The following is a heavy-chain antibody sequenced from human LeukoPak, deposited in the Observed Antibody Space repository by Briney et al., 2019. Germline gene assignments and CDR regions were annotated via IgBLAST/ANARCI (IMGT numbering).Heavy chain of an antibody. D-gene: IGHD6-19*01. CDR1: GGSISSYY. J-gene: IGHJ2*01. V-gene: IGHV4-4*07. Sequence: SETLSLTCTVSGGSISSYYWSWIRQPAGKGLEWIGRIYTSGSTNYNPSLKSRVTMSVGTSKNQFSLKLSSVTAADTAVYYCARDFSSGWKGYFDLWGRGTLVTVSS. CDR3: ARDFSSGWKGYFDL. CDR2: IYTSGST.